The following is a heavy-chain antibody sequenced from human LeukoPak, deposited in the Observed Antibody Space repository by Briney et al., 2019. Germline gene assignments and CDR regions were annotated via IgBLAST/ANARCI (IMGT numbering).Heavy chain of an antibody. CDR1: GFTFSSYA. V-gene: IGHV3-30-3*01. D-gene: IGHD3-10*01. CDR3: ASVRWFGELLRTPLRDFDY. J-gene: IGHJ4*02. Sequence: GGSLRLSCAASGFTFSSYAMHWVRQAPGKGLEWVAVISYDGSNKYYADSVKGRFTISRDNAKNSLYLQMNSLRAEDTAVYYCASVRWFGELLRTPLRDFDYWGQGTLVTVSS. CDR2: ISYDGSNK.